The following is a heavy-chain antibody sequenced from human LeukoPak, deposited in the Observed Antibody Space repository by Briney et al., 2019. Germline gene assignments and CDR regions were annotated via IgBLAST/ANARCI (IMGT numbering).Heavy chain of an antibody. CDR2: ISYDGSNK. D-gene: IGHD1-26*01. Sequence: GGSLRLSCAASGFTFSSYGMHWVRQAPGKGLEWVAVISYDGSNKYYADSVKGRFTISRDNSKNTLYLQMNSLRAEDTAVYYCAKHARELFDYWGQGTLDTVSS. J-gene: IGHJ4*02. V-gene: IGHV3-30*18. CDR1: GFTFSSYG. CDR3: AKHARELFDY.